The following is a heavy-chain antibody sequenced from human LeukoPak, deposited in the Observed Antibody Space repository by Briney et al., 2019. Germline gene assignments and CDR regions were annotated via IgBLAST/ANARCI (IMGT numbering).Heavy chain of an antibody. CDR3: ARTQYSSGWYRWRFDY. CDR2: LYHSGNT. J-gene: IGHJ4*02. CDR1: GYSISSGYY. D-gene: IGHD6-19*01. Sequence: SETLSLTCTVSGYSISSGYYWGWIRQPPGKGLEWIGSLYHSGNTYYNPSLKSRVTISVDTSKNQFSLKLSSVTAADTAVYYCARTQYSSGWYRWRFDYWGQGTLVTVSS. V-gene: IGHV4-38-2*02.